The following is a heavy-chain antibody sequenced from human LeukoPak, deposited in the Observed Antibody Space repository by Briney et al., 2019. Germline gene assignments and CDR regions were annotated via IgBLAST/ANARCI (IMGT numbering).Heavy chain of an antibody. J-gene: IGHJ4*02. V-gene: IGHV3-30*18. CDR3: AKGIAAAGTRTFGYFDY. Sequence: GGSLRLSCAASGFSFSDSWMTWVRQAPGKGLEWVAVISYDGSNKYYADSVKGRFTISRDNSKNTLYLQMNSLRAEDTAVYYCAKGIAAAGTRTFGYFDYWGQGTLVTVSS. D-gene: IGHD6-13*01. CDR1: GFSFSDSW. CDR2: ISYDGSNK.